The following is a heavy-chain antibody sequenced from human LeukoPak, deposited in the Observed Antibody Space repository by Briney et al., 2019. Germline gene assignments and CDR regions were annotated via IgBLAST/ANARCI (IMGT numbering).Heavy chain of an antibody. CDR2: INPNSGGT. CDR1: GYTFTGYY. CDR3: ARGPSRLRYQLLFSGWFDP. V-gene: IGHV1-2*06. D-gene: IGHD2-2*01. Sequence: GASVKVSCKASGYTFTGYYMHWVRQAPGQGLEWMGRINPNSGGTNYAQKFQGRVAMTRNTSISTAYMELSSLRSEDTAVYYCARGPSRLRYQLLFSGWFDPWGQGTLVTVTS. J-gene: IGHJ5*02.